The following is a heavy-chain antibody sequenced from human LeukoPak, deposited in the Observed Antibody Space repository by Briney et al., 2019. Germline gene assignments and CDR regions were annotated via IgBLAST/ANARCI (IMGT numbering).Heavy chain of an antibody. CDR3: ARRDIVAAYFDF. CDR2: ISGSSSYI. CDR1: GFTFSRYA. V-gene: IGHV3-21*01. D-gene: IGHD5-12*01. J-gene: IGHJ4*02. Sequence: PGGSLRLSCGASGFTFSRYAMNWVRQAPGKGLEWVSSISGSSSYIYYADSVKGRFTISRDNAKNSLYLQMNSLRAEDTAVYYCARRDIVAAYFDFWGQGTLVTVSS.